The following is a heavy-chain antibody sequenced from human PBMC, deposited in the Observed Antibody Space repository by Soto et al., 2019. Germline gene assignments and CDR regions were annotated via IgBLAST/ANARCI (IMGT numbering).Heavy chain of an antibody. D-gene: IGHD6-13*01. CDR2: ISGSGGST. J-gene: IGHJ6*02. V-gene: IGHV3-23*01. CDR1: GFTFSSYA. Sequence: GGSLRLSCAASGFTFSSYAMSWVRQAPGKGLEWVSAISGSGGSTYYADSVKGRFTISRDNSKNTLYLQMNSLRAEDTAVYYCAKVSSSWVPLDRVYYYYGMDVWGQGTTVTVSS. CDR3: AKVSSSWVPLDRVYYYYGMDV.